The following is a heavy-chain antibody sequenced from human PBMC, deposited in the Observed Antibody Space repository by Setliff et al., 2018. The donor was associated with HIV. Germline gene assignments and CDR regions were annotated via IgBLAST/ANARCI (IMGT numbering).Heavy chain of an antibody. J-gene: IGHJ4*02. Sequence: SGPTLVNPTQTLTLTCTFSGFSLSTGGVGVGWIRQPPGKALEWLARIDWEDDKFYSTSLKTRLTISKDTSKNQVVLKMANMDPVDTATYYCAHRAYYGEFGFWGQGTQVTVSS. D-gene: IGHD4-17*01. CDR2: IDWEDDK. CDR3: AHRAYYGEFGF. V-gene: IGHV2-70*12. CDR1: GFSLSTGGVG.